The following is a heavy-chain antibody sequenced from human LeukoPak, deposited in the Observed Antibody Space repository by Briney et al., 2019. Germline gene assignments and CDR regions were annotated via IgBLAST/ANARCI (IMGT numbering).Heavy chain of an antibody. V-gene: IGHV1-2*02. D-gene: IGHD1-1*01. J-gene: IGHJ4*02. Sequence: ASVKVSCTASGYTFTDYYMHWVRQAPRQGLELVGWINPLTGSTGYAQKFQGRVTMTRDTSSSTTYMELTRLRSDDTDVYLCARYTELLGRHFDYWGQGTPVTVFS. CDR2: INPLTGST. CDR3: ARYTELLGRHFDY. CDR1: GYTFTDYY.